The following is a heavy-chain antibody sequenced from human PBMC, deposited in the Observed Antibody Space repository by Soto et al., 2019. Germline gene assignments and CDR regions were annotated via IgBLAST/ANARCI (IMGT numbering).Heavy chain of an antibody. CDR3: TRDRLHKSSSLTFDY. CDR1: GYTFTTYA. D-gene: IGHD2-21*01. J-gene: IGHJ4*02. Sequence: QVQLVQSGAEVKKPGASVKVSCKASGYTFTTYAISWVRQAPGQGLEWMGWISTYSGSTDYAPKLQGRVSMTTDTSTSKAYMELRSLRSDDTALYYCTRDRLHKSSSLTFDYWGQGALVTVSS. CDR2: ISTYSGST. V-gene: IGHV1-18*01.